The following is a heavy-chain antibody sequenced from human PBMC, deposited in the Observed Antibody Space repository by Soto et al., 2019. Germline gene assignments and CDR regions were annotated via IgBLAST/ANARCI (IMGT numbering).Heavy chain of an antibody. CDR2: ISNDGSTK. D-gene: IGHD2-15*01. CDR1: GFTFSSYG. V-gene: IGHV3-30*18. CDR3: AKDSGGVLLTVYFDQ. J-gene: IGHJ4*02. Sequence: GGALRVSCASSGFTFSSYGMHWVRQAPGKGLEWVAVISNDGSTKYYEDSVKGRFTISIDNSENTLYLQMNSLRAEDTAVYYCAKDSGGVLLTVYFDQWGQGTMVTVSS.